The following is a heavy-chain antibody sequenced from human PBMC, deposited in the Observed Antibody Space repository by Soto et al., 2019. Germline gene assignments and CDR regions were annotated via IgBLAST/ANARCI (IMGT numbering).Heavy chain of an antibody. CDR1: GFTFSSYA. CDR3: ASLDIVVVLSNWFDP. Sequence: GGSLSLSCAASGFTFSSYAMHWVRQAPGKGLEWVAVISYDGSNKYYADSVKGRFTISRDNSKNTLYLQMNSLRAEDTAVYYCASLDIVVVLSNWFDPWGQGTLVTVSS. V-gene: IGHV3-30-3*01. CDR2: ISYDGSNK. D-gene: IGHD2-2*01. J-gene: IGHJ5*02.